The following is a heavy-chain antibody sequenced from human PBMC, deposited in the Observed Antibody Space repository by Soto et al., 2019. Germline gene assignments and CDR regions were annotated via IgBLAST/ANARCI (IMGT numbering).Heavy chain of an antibody. CDR1: GYTFTSYY. Sequence: QVQLVQSGAEVKKPGASVKVSCKASGYTFTSYYMHWVRQAPGQGLEWMGIINPSGGSTSYAQKFQGRVTMTRDTSTSTVYMELSSLRSEDTAVYYCARGSSSGFYYYYGMDVWGQGTTVTVSS. D-gene: IGHD6-6*01. V-gene: IGHV1-46*01. J-gene: IGHJ6*02. CDR3: ARGSSSGFYYYYGMDV. CDR2: INPSGGST.